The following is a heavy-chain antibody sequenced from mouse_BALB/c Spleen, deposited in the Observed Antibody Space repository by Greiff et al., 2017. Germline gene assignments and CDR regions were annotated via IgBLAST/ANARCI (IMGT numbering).Heavy chain of an antibody. J-gene: IGHJ4*01. V-gene: IGHV5-6-5*01. CDR3: ARDYDGDAMDY. Sequence: EVQLVESGGGLVKPGGSLKLSCAASGFTFSSYAMSWVRQTPEKRLEWVASISSGGSTYYPDSVKGRFTISRDNARNILYLQMSSLRSEDTAMYYCARDYDGDAMDYWGQGTSVTVSS. CDR1: GFTFSSYA. CDR2: ISSGGST. D-gene: IGHD2-4*01.